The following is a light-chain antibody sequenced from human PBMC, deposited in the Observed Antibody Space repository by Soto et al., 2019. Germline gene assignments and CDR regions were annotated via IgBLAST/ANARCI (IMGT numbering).Light chain of an antibody. V-gene: IGKV1-5*01. CDR1: QSISSW. Sequence: DIQMTQSPSTLSASVGDRVTITCRASQSISSWLAWYQQKPGKAPKLLNYDASSLESGVPSRFSGSGSGTEFTLTISSLQPDDFATYYCQQYNRKSTFDQGTKLEIK. J-gene: IGKJ2*02. CDR3: QQYNRKST. CDR2: DAS.